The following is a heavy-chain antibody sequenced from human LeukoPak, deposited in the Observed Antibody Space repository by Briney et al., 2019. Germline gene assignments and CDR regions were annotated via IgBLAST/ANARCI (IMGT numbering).Heavy chain of an antibody. CDR2: INSDGSST. Sequence: GGSLRLSCAASGFTFSSYWMHWVRQTPQKGLEWVSRINSDGSSTSHADSVKGRFTISRDNAKNTLYLQMNSLGAEDTAVYYCARDLLTGFDYWGQGTLVTVSS. CDR1: GFTFSSYW. V-gene: IGHV3-74*01. CDR3: ARDLLTGFDY. D-gene: IGHD1-20*01. J-gene: IGHJ4*02.